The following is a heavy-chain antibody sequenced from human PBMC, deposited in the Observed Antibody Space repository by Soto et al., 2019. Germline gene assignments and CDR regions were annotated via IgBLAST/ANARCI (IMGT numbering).Heavy chain of an antibody. D-gene: IGHD2-2*01. J-gene: IGHJ3*02. Sequence: SQTLSLTCAISGDSVSSNSAAWNWTRQSPSRGLEWLGRTYYRSKWYNDYAVSVKSRITINPDTSKNQFSLQLNSVTPEDTAVYYCARDTGVVGYCSSTSCYVGDAFDIWGQGTMVTVSS. CDR1: GDSVSSNSAA. V-gene: IGHV6-1*01. CDR3: ARDTGVVGYCSSTSCYVGDAFDI. CDR2: TYYRSKWYN.